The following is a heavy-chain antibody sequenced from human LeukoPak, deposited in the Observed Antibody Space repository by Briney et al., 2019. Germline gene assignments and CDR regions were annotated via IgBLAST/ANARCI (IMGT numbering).Heavy chain of an antibody. CDR3: ARGNDPGYSYASFDP. CDR1: GGSISSGGYY. Sequence: PSETLSLTCTVSGGSISSGGYYWSWIRQPPGKGLEWIGYIYYSGSTNCNPSLKSRVTISVDTSKNQFSLKLSSVTAADTAVYYCARGNDPGYSYASFDPWGQGTLVTVSS. J-gene: IGHJ5*02. CDR2: IYYSGST. V-gene: IGHV4-61*08. D-gene: IGHD5-18*01.